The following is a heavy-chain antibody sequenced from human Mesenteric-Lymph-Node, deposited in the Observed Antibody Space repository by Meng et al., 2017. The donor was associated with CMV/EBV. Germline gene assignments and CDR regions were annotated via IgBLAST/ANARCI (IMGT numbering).Heavy chain of an antibody. D-gene: IGHD6-13*01. CDR3: AHSSGIAAAGPFYFDY. CDR1: GFSLSTSGVG. V-gene: IGHV2-5*02. CDR2: IYWDDDK. Sequence: QITLKKSVPTLFQPTQTITLTCTFSGFSLSTSGVGVGWIRQPPGKALEWLALIYWDDDKRYSPSLKSRLTITKDTSKNQVVLTMTNMDPVDTATYYCAHSSGIAAAGPFYFDYWGQGTLVTVST. J-gene: IGHJ4*02.